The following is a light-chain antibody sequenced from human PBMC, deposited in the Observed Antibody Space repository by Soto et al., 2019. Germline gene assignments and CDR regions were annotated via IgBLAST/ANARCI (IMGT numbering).Light chain of an antibody. J-gene: IGKJ2*01. Sequence: DVVMTQSPLSLPVTPGESASISCRSSQSLLHSNGYNYVDWYLQKPGQSPQLLIYLGSLRAGGVPDRFSGSGSGTDVTLKISRMEPEDVGGYDCMQAPQTPPYTFGQGTKVEIK. V-gene: IGKV2-28*01. CDR3: MQAPQTPPYT. CDR2: LGS. CDR1: QSLLHSNGYNY.